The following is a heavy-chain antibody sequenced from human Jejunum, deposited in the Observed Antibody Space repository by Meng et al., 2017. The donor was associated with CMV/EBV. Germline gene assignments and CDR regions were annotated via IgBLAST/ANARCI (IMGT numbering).Heavy chain of an antibody. CDR3: ARDSQRITIFGVDNYGMDV. J-gene: IGHJ6*02. CDR2: ISSSSSYI. V-gene: IGHV3-21*01. CDR1: SYS. D-gene: IGHD3-3*01. Sequence: SYSLNWVRQAPGKGLEWVSSISSSSSYIYYADSVKGRFTISRDNAKNSLYLQMNSLRAEDTAVYYCARDSQRITIFGVDNYGMDVWGQGTTGTVSS.